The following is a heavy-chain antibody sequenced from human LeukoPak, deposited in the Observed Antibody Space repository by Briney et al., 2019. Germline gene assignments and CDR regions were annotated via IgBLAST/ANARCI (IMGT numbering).Heavy chain of an antibody. J-gene: IGHJ5*02. CDR2: IYPADSDT. Sequence: GASLQISCKGSGSSFTNYWLGWVHQLPGKGLEWMGIIYPADSDTRYSPSFQGQVTISADKSISTAYLQWSSLKASDTAMYYCARSTGSGSYRGAFDPWGQGSLVTVSS. D-gene: IGHD3-10*01. CDR3: ARSTGSGSYRGAFDP. CDR1: GSSFTNYW. V-gene: IGHV5-51*07.